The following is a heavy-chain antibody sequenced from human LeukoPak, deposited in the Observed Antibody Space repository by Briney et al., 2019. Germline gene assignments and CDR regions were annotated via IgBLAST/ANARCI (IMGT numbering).Heavy chain of an antibody. CDR1: GYTFTSYD. D-gene: IGHD5-18*01. J-gene: IGHJ6*03. V-gene: IGHV1-8*03. CDR3: ARAGGYSYGYWPNYYYYYYMDV. Sequence: ASVKVSCKASGYTFTSYDINWVRQATGQGLEWMGWMNPNSGNTGYAQKFQGRVTITRNTSISTAYMELSSLRSEDTAVYYCARAGGYSYGYWPNYYYYYYMDVWGKGTTVTVSS. CDR2: MNPNSGNT.